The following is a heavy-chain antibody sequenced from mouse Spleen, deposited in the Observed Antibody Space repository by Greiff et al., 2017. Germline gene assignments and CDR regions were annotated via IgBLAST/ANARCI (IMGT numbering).Heavy chain of an antibody. Sequence: DVKLVESGGGLVQPGGSLSLSCAASGFTFTDYYMSWVRQPPGKALEWLGFIRNKANGYTTEYSASVKGRFTISRDNSQSILYLQMNALRAEDSATYYCARYKDYGNFDYWGQGTTLTVSS. CDR3: ARYKDYGNFDY. CDR2: IRNKANGYTT. J-gene: IGHJ2*01. D-gene: IGHD2-1*01. V-gene: IGHV7-3*01. CDR1: GFTFTDYY.